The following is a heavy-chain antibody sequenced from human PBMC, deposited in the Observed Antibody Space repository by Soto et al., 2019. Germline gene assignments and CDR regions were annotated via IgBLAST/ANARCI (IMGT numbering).Heavy chain of an antibody. V-gene: IGHV4-31*03. CDR2: VYYSGST. CDR1: GGSISSGGYY. Sequence: SETLSLTCTVSGGSISSGGYYWSWIRQHPGKGLEWIGYVYYSGSTYYNPSLKSRVTISVDTSKNQFSLKLSSVTAADTAVYYCARRAVRGVIIKDYGMDVWGQGTTVTVSS. CDR3: ARRAVRGVIIKDYGMDV. J-gene: IGHJ6*02. D-gene: IGHD3-10*01.